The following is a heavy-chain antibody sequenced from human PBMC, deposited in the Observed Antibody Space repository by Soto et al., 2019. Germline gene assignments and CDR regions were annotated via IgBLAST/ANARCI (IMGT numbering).Heavy chain of an antibody. Sequence: QVQLQESGPGLVKPSQTLSLTCTVSGGSISSSDHYWSWIRQPPGKGLEWIGDIYYSGSTYYNPSLKSRLTISVDTSKNQFSLKLSSVTAADTAVYYCARGLLWLRAFDYWGQGTLVTVSS. CDR3: ARGLLWLRAFDY. CDR2: IYYSGST. CDR1: GGSISSSDHY. J-gene: IGHJ4*02. V-gene: IGHV4-30-4*01. D-gene: IGHD5-18*01.